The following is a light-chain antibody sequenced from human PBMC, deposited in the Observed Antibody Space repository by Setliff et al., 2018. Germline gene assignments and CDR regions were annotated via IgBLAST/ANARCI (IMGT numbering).Light chain of an antibody. CDR3: FSYTSSSSYV. CDR1: DSDVGGYDY. CDR2: DVI. J-gene: IGLJ1*01. Sequence: QSALTQPASVSGSPGQSITISCTGTDSDVGGYDYVSWYQHHPGRAPKFMIYDVIKRPSGVSNRFSGSKSGNTASLTISGLQAEDEADYYCFSYTSSSSYVFGSGTKVTVL. V-gene: IGLV2-14*03.